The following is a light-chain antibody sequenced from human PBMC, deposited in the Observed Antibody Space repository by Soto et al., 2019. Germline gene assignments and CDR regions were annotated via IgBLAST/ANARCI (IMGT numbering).Light chain of an antibody. CDR3: QQCNNWPRT. Sequence: TVMTQSTATLSVSPGERATLSCRASQSVSSNVAWYQQKPGQAPRLLIYGASTRATGIPARFSGSGSGTEFTLTISSLQSEDFAVYYCQQCNNWPRTFGQGTKVDIK. CDR1: QSVSSN. CDR2: GAS. J-gene: IGKJ1*01. V-gene: IGKV3-15*01.